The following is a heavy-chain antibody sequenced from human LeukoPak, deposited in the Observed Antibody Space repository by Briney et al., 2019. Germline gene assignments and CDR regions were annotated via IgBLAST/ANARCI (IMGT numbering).Heavy chain of an antibody. D-gene: IGHD3-10*01. CDR2: ISGSGGST. V-gene: IGHV3-23*01. J-gene: IGHJ4*02. CDR1: GFTFSSYA. Sequence: GGSLRLSCAASGFTFSSYAMSWVRQAPGKGLEWVSAISGSGGSTYYADSVKDRFTISRDNSKNTLYLQMNSLRDEDTAVYYCAGGYFYGSIAYWGQGTLVTVSS. CDR3: AGGYFYGSIAY.